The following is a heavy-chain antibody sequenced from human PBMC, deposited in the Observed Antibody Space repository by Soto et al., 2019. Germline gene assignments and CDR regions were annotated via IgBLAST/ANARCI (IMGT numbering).Heavy chain of an antibody. V-gene: IGHV1-2*04. J-gene: IGHJ6*02. CDR1: GYTFTGYY. CDR3: ARGGYSSRNGMDV. D-gene: IGHD6-13*01. Sequence: GASVKVSCKASGYTFTGYYMHWVRQAPGQGLEWMGWINPNSGGTDYAQKFQGWVTMTRDTSISTAYMELSRLRSDDTAVYYCARGGYSSRNGMDVWGQGTTVTVSS. CDR2: INPNSGGT.